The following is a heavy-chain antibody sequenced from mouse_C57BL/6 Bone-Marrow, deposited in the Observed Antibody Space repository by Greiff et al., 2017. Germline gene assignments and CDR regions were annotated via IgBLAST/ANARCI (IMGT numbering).Heavy chain of an antibody. CDR2: ISDGGSYT. V-gene: IGHV5-4*03. Sequence: EVMLVESGGGLVKPGGSLKLSCAASGFTFSSYAMSWVRQTPEKRLGWVATISDGGSYTYYPDNVKGRFTISRENAKNNLYLQMSHLKSEDTAMYYCARKGSNSAWFAYWGQGTLVTVSA. J-gene: IGHJ3*01. CDR3: ARKGSNSAWFAY. CDR1: GFTFSSYA. D-gene: IGHD2-5*01.